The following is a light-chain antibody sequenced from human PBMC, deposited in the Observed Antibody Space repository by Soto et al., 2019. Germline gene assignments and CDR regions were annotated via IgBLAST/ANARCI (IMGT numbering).Light chain of an antibody. Sequence: QLVLTQPASVSGSPGQSITISCTGTSSDVGGYNFVSWYQQLPGKAPELIIYEVSNRPSGVSSRFSGSKSGNTASLTISGLQAEDEADYYCSSYTSARGVFGGGTKVTVL. V-gene: IGLV2-14*01. CDR2: EVS. CDR1: SSDVGGYNF. CDR3: SSYTSARGV. J-gene: IGLJ2*01.